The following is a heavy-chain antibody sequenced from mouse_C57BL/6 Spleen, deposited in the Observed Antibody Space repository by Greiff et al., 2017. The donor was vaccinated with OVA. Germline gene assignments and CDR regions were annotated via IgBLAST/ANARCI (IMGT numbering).Heavy chain of an antibody. J-gene: IGHJ4*01. CDR2: IHPNSGST. Sequence: QVQLQQSGAELVKPGASVKLSCKASGYTFTSYWMHWVKQRPGQGLEWIGMIHPNSGSTNYNEKFKSKATLTVDKSSSTAYMQLSSLTSEDSAVYYCARREDGYYGAMDYWGQGTSVTVSS. CDR1: GYTFTSYW. V-gene: IGHV1-64*01. D-gene: IGHD2-3*01. CDR3: ARREDGYYGAMDY.